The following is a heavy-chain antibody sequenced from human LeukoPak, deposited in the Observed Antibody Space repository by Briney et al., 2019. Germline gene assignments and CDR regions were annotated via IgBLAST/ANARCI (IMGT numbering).Heavy chain of an antibody. CDR3: ARVVAAAVGNWFDP. J-gene: IGHJ5*02. V-gene: IGHV1-8*01. CDR2: MNPNSGNT. CDR1: GYTFTSYD. Sequence: ASVKVSCKASGYTFTSYDINWVRQATGQGLEWMGWMNPNSGNTGYAQKFQGRVTMTRDTSISTAYMELSRLRSDDTAAYYCARVVAAAVGNWFDPWGQGTLVTVSS. D-gene: IGHD6-13*01.